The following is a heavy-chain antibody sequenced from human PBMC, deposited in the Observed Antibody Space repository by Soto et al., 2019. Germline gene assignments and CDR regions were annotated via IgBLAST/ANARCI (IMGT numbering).Heavy chain of an antibody. D-gene: IGHD6-25*01. Sequence: ELQLLVSGGGLVQPGGSLRLSCAASGFIFSSYAMSWVRQAPGKGLEWVSAISGSGGSTYYADSVKGRFTISRDDSKNTVYLQRNSVRAEDTVVYYGAKEKISSRGCDWFDPWGQGTLVTVAS. V-gene: IGHV3-23*01. CDR2: ISGSGGST. CDR1: GFIFSSYA. CDR3: AKEKISSRGCDWFDP. J-gene: IGHJ5*02.